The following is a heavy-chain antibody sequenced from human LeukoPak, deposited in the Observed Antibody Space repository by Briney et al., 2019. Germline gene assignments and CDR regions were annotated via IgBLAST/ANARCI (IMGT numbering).Heavy chain of an antibody. CDR1: GGSFSGYY. D-gene: IGHD3-22*01. V-gene: IGHV4-34*01. CDR3: ASRYYYDSSGYYNAFDY. Sequence: SETLSLTCAVYGGSFSGYYWSWIRQPPGKGLEWIGEINHSGSTNYNPPLKSRVTISVDTSKNQFSLKLSSVTAADTAVYYCASRYYYDSSGYYNAFDYWGQGTLVTVSS. J-gene: IGHJ4*02. CDR2: INHSGST.